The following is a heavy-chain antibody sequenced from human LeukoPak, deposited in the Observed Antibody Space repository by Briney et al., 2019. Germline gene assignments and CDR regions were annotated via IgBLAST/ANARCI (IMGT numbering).Heavy chain of an antibody. CDR3: AKGGQAYCGGDCFIFDY. CDR2: IRYDGSNK. J-gene: IGHJ4*02. D-gene: IGHD2-21*01. Sequence: GESLKISCAASGFTFSSYGMHWVRQAPGKGLEWVAFIRYDGSNKYYADSVKGRFTISRDNSKNTLYLQMNSLRAEDTAVYYCAKGGQAYCGGDCFIFDYWGQGTLVTVSS. V-gene: IGHV3-30*02. CDR1: GFTFSSYG.